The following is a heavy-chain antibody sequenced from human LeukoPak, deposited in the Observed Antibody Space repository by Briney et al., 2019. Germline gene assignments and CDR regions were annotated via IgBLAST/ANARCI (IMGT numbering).Heavy chain of an antibody. CDR1: GYSISSGYY. Sequence: SETLSLTCTVSGYSISSGYYWGWIRQPPGKGLEWIGSICHSGSTYYNPSLKSRVTISVDTSKNQFSLKLSSVTAADTAVYYLARDRHGGQGTLVTVS. V-gene: IGHV4-38-2*02. CDR2: ICHSGST. CDR3: ARDRH. J-gene: IGHJ4*02.